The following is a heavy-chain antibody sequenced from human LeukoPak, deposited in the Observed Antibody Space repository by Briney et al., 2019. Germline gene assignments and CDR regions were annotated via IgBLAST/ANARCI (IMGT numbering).Heavy chain of an antibody. CDR2: IYTSGST. V-gene: IGHV4-4*07. CDR3: ARDDFIGTYSDF. Sequence: SETLSLTCTVSGGSTSSYYWSWIRQPAGKGLEWIGHIYTSGSTNYNPSLKSRVTMSVDTSKNQFSLKLSSVTAADTAVYYCARDDFIGTYSDFWGQGTLVTVSS. D-gene: IGHD3/OR15-3a*01. J-gene: IGHJ4*02. CDR1: GGSTSSYY.